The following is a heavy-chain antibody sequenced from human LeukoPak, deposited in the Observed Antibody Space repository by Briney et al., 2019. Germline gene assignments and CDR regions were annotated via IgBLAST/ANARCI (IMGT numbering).Heavy chain of an antibody. V-gene: IGHV3-48*01. CDR2: ISSSSSTI. CDR3: ARDGVPWNIGDYDAFDI. D-gene: IGHD4-17*01. J-gene: IGHJ3*02. Sequence: GGSLRLSCTASGFTFGDYAMSWFRQAPGKGLEWVSYISSSSSTIYYADSVKGRFTISRDNAKNSLYLQMNSLRGEDTAVYYCARDGVPWNIGDYDAFDIWGQGTMVTVSS. CDR1: GFTFGDYA.